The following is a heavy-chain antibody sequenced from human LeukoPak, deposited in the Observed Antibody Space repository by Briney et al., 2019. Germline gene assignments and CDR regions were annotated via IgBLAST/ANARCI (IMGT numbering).Heavy chain of an antibody. V-gene: IGHV3-23*01. J-gene: IGHJ4*02. CDR2: ISGSGGST. D-gene: IGHD3-3*01. CDR1: GFTFSSYA. Sequence: GGSLRLSCAASGFTFSSYAMSWVRQAPGKGLEWVSAISGSGGSTYYADSVKGRFTISRDNSKNTLYLQMNSLRAEDTAVYYCAKDIKIYDFWSGYSYWGQGTLATVSS. CDR3: AKDIKIYDFWSGYSY.